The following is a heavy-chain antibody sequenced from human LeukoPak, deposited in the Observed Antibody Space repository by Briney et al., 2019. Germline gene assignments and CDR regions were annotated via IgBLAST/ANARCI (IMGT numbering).Heavy chain of an antibody. CDR2: IYPGDSDT. D-gene: IGHD4-11*01. CDR3: ATMTTEYYFDY. V-gene: IGHV5-51*01. Sequence: GESLKISCKGSGYSFTSYWIGWVRQMPGKGLEWMGIIYPGDSDTRYSPSFQGHVTISADTSISTAYLQWSSLKASDTAMYYCATMTTEYYFDYWGQGTLVTVSS. CDR1: GYSFTSYW. J-gene: IGHJ4*02.